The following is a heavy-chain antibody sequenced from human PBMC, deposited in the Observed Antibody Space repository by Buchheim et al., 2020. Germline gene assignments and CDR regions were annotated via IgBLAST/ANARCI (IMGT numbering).Heavy chain of an antibody. V-gene: IGHV3-30*03. J-gene: IGHJ6*03. CDR1: GFTFSNYG. CDR3: AREWVGGDYMDV. D-gene: IGHD1-26*01. Sequence: QVQVVESGGGVVQPGKSRRLSCAASGFTFSNYGMHWVRQAPGKGLEWVAVISYDGNNKYYADSVKGRVTISRDNSRNTLYLHLNSLRAEDTAVYYCAREWVGGDYMDVWGKGAT. CDR2: ISYDGNNK.